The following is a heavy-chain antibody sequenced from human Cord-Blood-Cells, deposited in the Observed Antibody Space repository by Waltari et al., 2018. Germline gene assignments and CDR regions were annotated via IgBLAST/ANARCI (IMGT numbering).Heavy chain of an antibody. J-gene: IGHJ4*02. CDR2: INHSGST. D-gene: IGHD6-13*01. Sequence: QVQLQPWGAGLLKPSETLSLTCAVSGGSFSGYYWSWTRPPPGKGLEWIGEINHSGSTNYNPSLKSRVTISVDTSKNQFSLKLSSVTAADTAVYYCARVRGLYSSSWYFDYWGQGTLVTVSS. CDR1: GGSFSGYY. V-gene: IGHV4-34*01. CDR3: ARVRGLYSSSWYFDY.